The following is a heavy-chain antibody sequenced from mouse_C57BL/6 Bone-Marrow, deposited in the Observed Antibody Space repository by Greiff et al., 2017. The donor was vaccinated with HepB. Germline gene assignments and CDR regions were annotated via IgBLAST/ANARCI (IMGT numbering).Heavy chain of an antibody. CDR3: TSPYYYGPPFDY. D-gene: IGHD1-1*01. CDR2: IDPETGGT. CDR1: GYTFTDYE. V-gene: IGHV1-15*01. J-gene: IGHJ2*01. Sequence: VQLQQSGAELVRPGASVTLSCKASGYTFTDYEMHWVKQTPVHGLEWIGAIDPETGGTAYNQKFKGKAILTADKSSSTAYMELRSLTSEDSAVYYCTSPYYYGPPFDYWGQGTTLTVSS.